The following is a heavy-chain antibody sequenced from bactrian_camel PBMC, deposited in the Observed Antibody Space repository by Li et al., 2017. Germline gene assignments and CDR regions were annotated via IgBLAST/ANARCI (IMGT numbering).Heavy chain of an antibody. CDR1: GFTFTSYW. CDR2: INSGGGTT. CDR3: AASFAIVDTCRSVRGLESGY. Sequence: HVQLVESGGGLVQPGGSLRLSCAASGFTFTSYWMYWVRQAPGKGLEWVSTINSGGGTTYYVDSLKGRFTISQDYLQMNDLKPEDTATYYCAASFAIVDTCRSVRGLESGYWGQGTQVTVSS. J-gene: IGHJ6*01. V-gene: IGHV3S1*01.